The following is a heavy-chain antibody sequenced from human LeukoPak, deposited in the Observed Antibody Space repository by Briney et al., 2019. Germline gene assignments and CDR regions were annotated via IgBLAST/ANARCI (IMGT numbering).Heavy chain of an antibody. CDR2: INHSGST. Sequence: PSETLSLTCAVYGGSFSGYYWSWIRQPPGKGLEWIGEINHSGSTNYNPSLKSRVTISVDTSKNQFSLKLSSVTAADTAVYYCVLVPAAFDAFDIWGQGTMVTVSS. J-gene: IGHJ3*02. CDR1: GGSFSGYY. CDR3: VLVPAAFDAFDI. D-gene: IGHD2-2*01. V-gene: IGHV4-34*01.